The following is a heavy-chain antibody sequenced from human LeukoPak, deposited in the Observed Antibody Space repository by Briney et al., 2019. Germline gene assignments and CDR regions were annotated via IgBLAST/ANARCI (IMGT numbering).Heavy chain of an antibody. CDR1: GFTFSSYA. V-gene: IGHV3-30-3*01. Sequence: GGSLRLSCAASGFTFSSYAMHWVRQAPGKGLEWVAVISYDGSNKYYADYVKGRFTISRDNSKNTLYLQMNSLRAEDTAVYYCARVKGYWGQGTLVTVSS. CDR2: ISYDGSNK. J-gene: IGHJ4*02. CDR3: ARVKGY.